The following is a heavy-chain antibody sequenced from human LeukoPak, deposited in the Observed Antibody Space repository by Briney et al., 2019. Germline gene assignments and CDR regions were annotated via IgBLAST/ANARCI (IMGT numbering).Heavy chain of an antibody. Sequence: PGGSLRLSCAASGFTFSNNWMSWVRQAPGKGLEWVANIKEDASERYYGDSVMGRFTISRDNTKNSLYLQMNNLRAEDTAVYYCTRDKTEPFGVVIGDYWGQGTLVTVSS. CDR3: TRDKTEPFGVVIGDY. J-gene: IGHJ4*02. D-gene: IGHD3-3*01. CDR2: IKEDASER. CDR1: GFTFSNNW. V-gene: IGHV3-7*01.